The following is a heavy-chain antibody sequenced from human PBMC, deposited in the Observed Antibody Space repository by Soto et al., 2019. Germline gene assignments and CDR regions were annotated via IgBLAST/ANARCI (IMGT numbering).Heavy chain of an antibody. CDR2: IIPIFGTA. D-gene: IGHD1-26*01. Sequence: QVQLVQSGAEVKKPGSSVKVSCKASGGTFSSYAISWVRQAPGQGLEWIGGIIPIFGTADYAQKFQGRVTITADESTSTAYMELLTLRSDDTAVYYCASHGGSSPEGRYYYGMDVWGQGTTVTVSS. CDR1: GGTFSSYA. J-gene: IGHJ6*02. CDR3: ASHGGSSPEGRYYYGMDV. V-gene: IGHV1-69*12.